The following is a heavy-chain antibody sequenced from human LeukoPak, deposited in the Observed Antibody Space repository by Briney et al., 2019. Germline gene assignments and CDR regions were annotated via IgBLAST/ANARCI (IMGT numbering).Heavy chain of an antibody. Sequence: PGGSLRLSCAASGFTFSSYAMSWVRQAPGKGLEWVSAISGSGGSTYYADSVKGRFTISRDISKNMLYLQMNSLSAEDTAVYYCAKDGDMWLGDLNWFDPWGQGILVTVSS. CDR1: GFTFSSYA. J-gene: IGHJ5*02. V-gene: IGHV3-23*01. D-gene: IGHD3-10*01. CDR2: ISGSGGST. CDR3: AKDGDMWLGDLNWFDP.